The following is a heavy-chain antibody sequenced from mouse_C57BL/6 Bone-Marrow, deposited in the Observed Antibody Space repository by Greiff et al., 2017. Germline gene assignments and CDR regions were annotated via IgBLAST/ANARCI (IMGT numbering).Heavy chain of an antibody. V-gene: IGHV5-6*01. Sequence: EVQLMESGGDLVKPGGSLKLSCAASGFTFSSYGMSWVRQTPDKRLEWVATSSSCGSYTYYPDSVQGRFTISRDNAQNTLYLQMSSLKSEDTAMYYCARQGYVITTPWFAYWGKGTLVTVSA. CDR2: SSSCGSYT. CDR1: GFTFSSYG. J-gene: IGHJ3*01. D-gene: IGHD1-1*01. CDR3: ARQGYVITTPWFAY.